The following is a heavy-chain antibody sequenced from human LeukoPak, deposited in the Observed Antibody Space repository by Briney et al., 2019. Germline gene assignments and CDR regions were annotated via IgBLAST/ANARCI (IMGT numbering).Heavy chain of an antibody. V-gene: IGHV3-30*18. D-gene: IGHD2-21*01. Sequence: GRSLRLSCAASGFIFGSYGMHWVRQAPGKGLEWVAIISYDGSNKYYADSVKGRFTISRDNSKNTLYLQMNSLRAEDTAVYYCAKDRDFTWSCDYWGQGTLVTVSS. J-gene: IGHJ4*02. CDR2: ISYDGSNK. CDR3: AKDRDFTWSCDY. CDR1: GFIFGSYG.